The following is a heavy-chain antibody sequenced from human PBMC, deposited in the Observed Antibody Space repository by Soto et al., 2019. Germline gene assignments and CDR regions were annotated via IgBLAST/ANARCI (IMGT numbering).Heavy chain of an antibody. CDR2: IYYSGST. CDR1: GGSISSSSYY. D-gene: IGHD3-22*01. J-gene: IGHJ5*02. CDR3: ARRVYSYGYTYYYDSSGYSDGVPRLSIKHNWFDP. V-gene: IGHV4-39*01. Sequence: SETLSLTCTVSGGSISSSSYYWGWIRQPPGKGLEWIGSIYYSGSTYYNPSLKSRVTISVDTSKNQFSLKLSSVTAADTAVYYCARRVYSYGYTYYYDSSGYSDGVPRLSIKHNWFDPWGQGTLVTVSS.